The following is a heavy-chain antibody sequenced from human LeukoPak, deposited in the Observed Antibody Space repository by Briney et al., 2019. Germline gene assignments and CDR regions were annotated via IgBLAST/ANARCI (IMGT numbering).Heavy chain of an antibody. CDR3: ARGRSTRIPWFDP. D-gene: IGHD5-24*01. CDR2: INHSGST. CDR1: GGSFSGYY. V-gene: IGHV4-34*01. J-gene: IGHJ5*02. Sequence: SETLSLTCAVYGGSFSGYYWSWIRQPPGKGLEWIGEINHSGSTNYNPSLKSRVTISADTSKNQFSLKLSSVTAADTAVYYCARGRSTRIPWFDPWGQGTLVTVSS.